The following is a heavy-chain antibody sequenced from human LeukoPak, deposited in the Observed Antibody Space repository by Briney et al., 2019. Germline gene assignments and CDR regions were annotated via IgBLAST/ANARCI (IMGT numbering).Heavy chain of an antibody. D-gene: IGHD3-10*01. CDR2: FDPEDGET. CDR1: GYTLTELS. Sequence: ASVTVSCTVSGYTLTELSKHWVRQAPGKGLEWMGGFDPEDGETIYAQKFQGRGTMTEDTSTDTAYMELSSLRSEDTAVYYCATASIVRGAAFDIWGQGTMVTVSS. CDR3: ATASIVRGAAFDI. V-gene: IGHV1-24*01. J-gene: IGHJ3*02.